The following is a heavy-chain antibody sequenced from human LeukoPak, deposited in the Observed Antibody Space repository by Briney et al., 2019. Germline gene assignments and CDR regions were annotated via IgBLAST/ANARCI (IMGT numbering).Heavy chain of an antibody. V-gene: IGHV3-48*01. CDR2: ISGSSSTI. D-gene: IGHD6-13*01. CDR1: GFTFSSYS. CDR3: ARGRIAAAHDY. J-gene: IGHJ4*02. Sequence: AGGSLRLSCAASGFTFSSYSMNWVRQAPGKGLEWVSYISGSSSTIYYADSVKGRFTISRDNAKNSLYLQMNSLRAEDTAVYYCARGRIAAAHDYWGQGTLVTVSS.